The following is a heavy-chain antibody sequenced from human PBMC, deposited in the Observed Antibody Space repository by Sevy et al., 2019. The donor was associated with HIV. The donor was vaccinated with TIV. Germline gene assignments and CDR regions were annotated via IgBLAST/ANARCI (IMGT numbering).Heavy chain of an antibody. CDR3: ARRGNYYGDAFDF. Sequence: GGSLRLSCVASGFTFRSYTMKWVRQAPGKGLEWVSSVSGSGGKRYNADSVKGRFTISRDNSKNTLYLQMNSLRAEDTAVYYCARRGNYYGDAFDFWGQGTVVTVSS. D-gene: IGHD3-10*01. V-gene: IGHV3-23*01. CDR1: GFTFRSYT. J-gene: IGHJ3*01. CDR2: VSGSGGKR.